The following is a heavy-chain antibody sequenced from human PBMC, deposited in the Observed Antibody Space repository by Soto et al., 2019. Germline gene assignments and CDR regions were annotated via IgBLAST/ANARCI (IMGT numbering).Heavy chain of an antibody. J-gene: IGHJ4*02. D-gene: IGHD3-10*01. CDR3: AREMVRGVGSDY. CDR1: GGTFSSYA. V-gene: IGHV1-69*13. Sequence: VKVSCKASGGTFSSYAISWVRQAPGQGLEWMGGIIPIFGTANYAQKFQGRVTITADESTSTAYMELRSLRSDDTAVFYCAREMVRGVGSDYWGQGTLVTVSS. CDR2: IIPIFGTA.